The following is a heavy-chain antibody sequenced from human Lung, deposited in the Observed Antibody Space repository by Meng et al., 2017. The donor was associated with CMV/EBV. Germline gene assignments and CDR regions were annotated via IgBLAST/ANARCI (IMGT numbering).Heavy chain of an antibody. CDR3: AREPGRGAFDV. J-gene: IGHJ3*01. V-gene: IGHV3-74*01. Sequence: GGSLRLSCAVSGINLNTYWMHWVRQVPGKGLVWLSRIYSDGISTRYADSVKGRFTISRDNTNNTLYLQMNGLRAEDTAVYYCAREPGRGAFDVWGQGTKVTFSS. CDR1: GINLNTYW. D-gene: IGHD3-10*01. CDR2: IYSDGIST.